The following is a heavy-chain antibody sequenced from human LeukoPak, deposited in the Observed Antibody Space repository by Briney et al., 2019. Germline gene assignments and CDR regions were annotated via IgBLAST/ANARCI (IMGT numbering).Heavy chain of an antibody. CDR1: GDRVSSNSAG. J-gene: IGHJ5*02. D-gene: IGHD5-18*01. CDR2: TYYRSKGYH. V-gene: IGHV6-1*01. CDR3: ARGGYSYGYFWFDP. Sequence: SQTLSLTCAISGDRVSSNSAGWNWIRQSPSRCLEWLGKTYYRSKGYHDYAVSVKRRITIKPDTSKNQFSLQLNSVTPEDTAVYYCARGGYSYGYFWFDPWGQGTLVTVSS.